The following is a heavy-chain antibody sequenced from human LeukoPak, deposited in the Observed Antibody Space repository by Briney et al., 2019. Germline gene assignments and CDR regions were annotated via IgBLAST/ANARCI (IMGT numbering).Heavy chain of an antibody. J-gene: IGHJ3*02. CDR1: GFTFSSYA. CDR3: AKDPGDDDAFDI. D-gene: IGHD3-10*01. Sequence: GGSLRLSCAASGFTFSSYAMSWVRQAPGKGLEGVSAISGSGGSTYYADSVKGRFTISRDNSKNTLYLQMNSLRAEDTAVYYCAKDPGDDDAFDIWGQGTMVTVSS. CDR2: ISGSGGST. V-gene: IGHV3-23*01.